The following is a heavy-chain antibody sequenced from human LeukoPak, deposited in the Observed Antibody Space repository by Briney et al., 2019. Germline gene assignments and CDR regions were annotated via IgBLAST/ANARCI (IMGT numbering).Heavy chain of an antibody. D-gene: IGHD3-10*01. CDR3: AKDLGVREHDGFDY. CDR2: ISWNSGSI. Sequence: PGRSLRLSCAASGFTFDDYAMHWIRQAPGKGLEWVSGISWNSGSIGYADSVKGRFTISRDNAKNSLYLQMNSLRAEDTALYYCAKDLGVREHDGFDYWGQGTLVTVSS. CDR1: GFTFDDYA. J-gene: IGHJ4*02. V-gene: IGHV3-9*01.